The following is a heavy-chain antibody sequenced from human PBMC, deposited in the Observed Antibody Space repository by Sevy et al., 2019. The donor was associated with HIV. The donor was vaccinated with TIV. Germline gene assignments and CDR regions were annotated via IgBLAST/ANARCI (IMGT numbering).Heavy chain of an antibody. D-gene: IGHD2-2*01. CDR3: AKTINSGGGVVPAANYYYYGLDV. CDR1: GFTFSDYA. Sequence: GGSLRLSCAASGFTFSDYAMNWVRQAPGKGLEWVSAINGKGRSTNYTDSVEGRFTISRDNAKSTLYLEVNSLRVEDTVVYYCAKTINSGGGVVPAANYYYYGLDVWGQGTTVTVSS. V-gene: IGHV3-23*01. J-gene: IGHJ6*02. CDR2: INGKGRST.